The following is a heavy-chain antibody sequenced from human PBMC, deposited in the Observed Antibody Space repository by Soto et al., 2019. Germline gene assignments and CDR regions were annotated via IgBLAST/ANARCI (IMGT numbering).Heavy chain of an antibody. V-gene: IGHV3-33*01. Sequence: QVQLVESGGGVVQPGRSLRLSCAASGFNFRSYGMHWVRQAPGKGLEWVAVIWYDESNEHYVDSVKGRFTVSRDNSKNTLYMQMRSLRAEDTAVYYGARGRITGIDYYYGLDVWGQGTTVTVSS. J-gene: IGHJ6*02. CDR3: ARGRITGIDYYYGLDV. D-gene: IGHD1-20*01. CDR2: IWYDESNE. CDR1: GFNFRSYG.